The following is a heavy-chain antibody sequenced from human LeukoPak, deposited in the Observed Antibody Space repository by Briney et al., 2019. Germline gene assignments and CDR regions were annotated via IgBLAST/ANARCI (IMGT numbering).Heavy chain of an antibody. Sequence: PGGSLRLSCAASGFTFSSYSMNWVRQAPGKGLEWVSYISSSSSTIHYADSVKGRFTISRDNAKNSLYLQMNSLRAEDTAVYYCARDRSNWFDFWGQGTLVTVSS. CDR1: GFTFSSYS. CDR3: ARDRSNWFDF. J-gene: IGHJ5*01. V-gene: IGHV3-48*01. CDR2: ISSSSSTI.